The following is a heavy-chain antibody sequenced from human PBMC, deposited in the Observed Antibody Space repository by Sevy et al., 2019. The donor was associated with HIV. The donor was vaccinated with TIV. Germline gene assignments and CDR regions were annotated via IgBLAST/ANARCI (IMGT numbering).Heavy chain of an antibody. CDR2: FYTSGST. J-gene: IGHJ6*02. CDR3: ARDPALAGGATTPYYYGMDV. CDR1: GGSISSYY. D-gene: IGHD1-26*01. Sequence: SETLSLTCTVSGGSISSYYWSWIRRPAGKGLEWIGRFYTSGSTNYNPSLKSRVTMSVDTSKNQFSLKQSSVTAADTAVYYCARDPALAGGATTPYYYGMDVWGQGTTVTVSS. V-gene: IGHV4-4*07.